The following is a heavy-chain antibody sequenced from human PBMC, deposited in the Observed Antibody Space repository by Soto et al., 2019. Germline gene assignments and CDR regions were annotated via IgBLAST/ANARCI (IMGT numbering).Heavy chain of an antibody. D-gene: IGHD6-13*01. CDR1: GFTFSNYA. CDR3: AKDKGSSWYEIGF. J-gene: IGHJ4*02. Sequence: EVQLLESGGGLVQPGGSLRLSCAASGFTFSNYAVPWVRQAPGKGLEWVSTISGSGGSTYYADSVKGRFTISRDNSKNTLYLKMNSLRAEDTAVYFGAKDKGSSWYEIGFWGQGTLVTVSS. CDR2: ISGSGGST. V-gene: IGHV3-23*01.